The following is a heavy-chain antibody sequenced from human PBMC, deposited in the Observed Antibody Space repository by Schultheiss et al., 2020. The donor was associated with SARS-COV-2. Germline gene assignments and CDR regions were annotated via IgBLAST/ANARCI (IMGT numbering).Heavy chain of an antibody. V-gene: IGHV3-48*02. J-gene: IGHJ4*02. D-gene: IGHD3-10*01. CDR1: GFTFTTYA. CDR3: ARARRMVRDFSDS. Sequence: GGSLRLSCAASGFTFTTYAMTWVRQAPGKGLEWVAYIDRDSATIHYADSVKGRFTISRDNDRHLVFLQMNNLRDEDTAVYYCARARRMVRDFSDSWGQGTLVTVSS. CDR2: IDRDSATI.